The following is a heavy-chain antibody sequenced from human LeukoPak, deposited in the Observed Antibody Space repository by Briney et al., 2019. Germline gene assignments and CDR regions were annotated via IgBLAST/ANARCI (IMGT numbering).Heavy chain of an antibody. CDR3: ARTGYCSGNSCYLNPIDY. CDR2: ISNSGST. J-gene: IGHJ4*02. V-gene: IGHV4-59*01. D-gene: IGHD2-15*01. Sequence: SETLSLTCAVYGGSFSGYYWSWIRQPPGKGLEWIGYISNSGSTNYNPSLKSRVTISIDTSKNQFSLKLSSVTAADTAVYYCARTGYCSGNSCYLNPIDYWGQGTLVTVSS. CDR1: GGSFSGYY.